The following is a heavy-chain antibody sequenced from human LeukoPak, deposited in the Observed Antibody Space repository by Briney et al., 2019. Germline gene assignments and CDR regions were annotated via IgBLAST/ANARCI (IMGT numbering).Heavy chain of an antibody. Sequence: ASVKVSCKASGYTFTSYDINWVRQATGQGIEWMGWMNPNSGNTGYAQKFQGRVTMTRNTSISTAYMELSSLISEDTAVYYCARDGDYGPFTDYWGQGTLVTVSS. CDR1: GYTFTSYD. D-gene: IGHD4-17*01. V-gene: IGHV1-8*01. CDR2: MNPNSGNT. J-gene: IGHJ4*02. CDR3: ARDGDYGPFTDY.